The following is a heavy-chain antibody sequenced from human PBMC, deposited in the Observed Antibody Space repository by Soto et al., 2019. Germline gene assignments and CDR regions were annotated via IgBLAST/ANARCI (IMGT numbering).Heavy chain of an antibody. J-gene: IGHJ4*02. D-gene: IGHD2-15*01. CDR1: GFTFSTYS. V-gene: IGHV3-21*01. CDR2: ITTSSSFR. Sequence: GGSLRLSCAASGFTFSTYSMNWVRQAPGKGLEWVADITTSSSFRFYADSVEGRFTISRDDAKNSLYLQMNSLRAEDTGVYYCARDLGVALATLTLDYWGQGALVTVSS. CDR3: ARDLGVALATLTLDY.